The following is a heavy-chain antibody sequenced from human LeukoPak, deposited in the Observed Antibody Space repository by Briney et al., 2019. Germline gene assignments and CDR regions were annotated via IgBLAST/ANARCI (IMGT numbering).Heavy chain of an antibody. CDR2: IYPGDSDT. Sequence: GESLKISCKGSGYSFTSHWIGWVRQMPGKGLEWMGIIYPGDSDTRYSPSFQGQVTISADKSISTAYLQWSSLKASDTAMYYCGKISAPYNVFWSVYVGFNSGGQGTWVT. CDR3: GKISAPYNVFWSVYVGFNS. V-gene: IGHV5-51*01. J-gene: IGHJ4*02. D-gene: IGHD3-3*01. CDR1: GYSFTSHW.